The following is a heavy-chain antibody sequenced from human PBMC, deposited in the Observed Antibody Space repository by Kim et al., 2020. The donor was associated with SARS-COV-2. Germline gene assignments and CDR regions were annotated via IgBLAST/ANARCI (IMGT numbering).Heavy chain of an antibody. D-gene: IGHD2-8*01. Sequence: YADSVKGRFTVSEDDAKNSVFLQMDSLGDEDTAFYYCARRMALSAMDLWGQGTLVTVSS. V-gene: IGHV3-48*02. J-gene: IGHJ4*02. CDR3: ARRMALSAMDL.